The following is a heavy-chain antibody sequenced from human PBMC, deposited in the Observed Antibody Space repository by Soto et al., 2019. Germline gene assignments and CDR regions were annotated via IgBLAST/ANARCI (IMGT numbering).Heavy chain of an antibody. J-gene: IGHJ4*02. CDR1: GGTFSSYA. V-gene: IGHV1-69*06. D-gene: IGHD3-22*01. CDR3: ARVPYYYDSSGHYHFDY. Sequence: VASVKVSCKASGGTFSSYAISWVRQAPGQGLEWMGGIIPIFGTANYAQKFQGRVTITADKSTSTAYMELSSLRSEDTAVYYCARVPYYYDSSGHYHFDYWGQ. CDR2: IIPIFGTA.